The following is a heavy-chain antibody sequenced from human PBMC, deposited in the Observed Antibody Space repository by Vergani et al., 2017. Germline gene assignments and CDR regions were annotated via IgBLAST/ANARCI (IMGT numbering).Heavy chain of an antibody. CDR1: GFSFNTYG. J-gene: IGHJ4*02. D-gene: IGHD4-11*01. V-gene: IGHV3-30*02. CDR3: AKDVREYSDYGYFDY. CDR2: IGYDGRIK. Sequence: QVQLVETGGGVVQPGGSLRLYCATSGFSFNTYGAHWVRQAPGKGLEWVAFIGYDGRIKYNVDSVKGRFTISRDTSKKTLSLQMRSLRADDTAVYYCAKDVREYSDYGYFDYWGQGPLVTVSS.